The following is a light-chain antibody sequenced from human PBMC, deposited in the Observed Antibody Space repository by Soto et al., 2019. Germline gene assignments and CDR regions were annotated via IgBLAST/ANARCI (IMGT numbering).Light chain of an antibody. CDR3: PSYDNTLSGFV. Sequence: QSVLTQPPSVSGAPGQRVTISCTGSSSNIGARYAVHWYQQLPGTAPKLLISSNSNRPSGVPDRFSGSKSGTSASLAITGLQAEDEADYYCPSYDNTLSGFVFGTGTKLTVL. J-gene: IGLJ1*01. V-gene: IGLV1-40*01. CDR1: SSNIGARYA. CDR2: SNS.